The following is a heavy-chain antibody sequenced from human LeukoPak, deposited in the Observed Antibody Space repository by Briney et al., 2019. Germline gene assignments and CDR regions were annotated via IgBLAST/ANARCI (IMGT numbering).Heavy chain of an antibody. CDR3: ARDRRFVLSGYSSSWYRSDAFDI. CDR2: ISAYNGNT. D-gene: IGHD6-13*01. J-gene: IGHJ3*02. V-gene: IGHV1-18*01. CDR1: GYTFTSYG. Sequence: ASVKVSCEASGYTFTSYGISWVRQAPGQGLEWMGWISAYNGNTNYAQKLQGRVTMTTDTSTSTAYMELRSLRSDDTAVYYCARDRRFVLSGYSSSWYRSDAFDIWGQGTMVTVSS.